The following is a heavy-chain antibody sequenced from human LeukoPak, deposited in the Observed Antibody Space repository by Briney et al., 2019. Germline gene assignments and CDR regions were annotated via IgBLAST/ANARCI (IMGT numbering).Heavy chain of an antibody. CDR1: GYTFTSYY. CDR3: ARDNTGFGFMVV. D-gene: IGHD3-10*01. V-gene: IGHV1-69*04. J-gene: IGHJ6*02. Sequence: WASVKVSCKASGYTFTSYYMHWVRQAPGQGLEWMGRIIPILGIGNYAQKFQGRVTIIADKSTDTAYMELSSLRSEDTAMYYCARDNTGFGFMVVWGQGTTVTVSS. CDR2: IIPILGIG.